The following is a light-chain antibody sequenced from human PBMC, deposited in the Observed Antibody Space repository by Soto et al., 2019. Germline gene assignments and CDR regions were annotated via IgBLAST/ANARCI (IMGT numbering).Light chain of an antibody. Sequence: EIVLTQSPGTLSLSPGERATLSCRASQSVSSSYLAWYQQKPGQAPRLLIYGASSRATGIPDRFSGSGSGTEFTLTINSLQSEDLAVYYCQQSNNWPYTFGQGTKLEV. CDR2: GAS. CDR3: QQSNNWPYT. V-gene: IGKV3-20*01. J-gene: IGKJ2*01. CDR1: QSVSSSY.